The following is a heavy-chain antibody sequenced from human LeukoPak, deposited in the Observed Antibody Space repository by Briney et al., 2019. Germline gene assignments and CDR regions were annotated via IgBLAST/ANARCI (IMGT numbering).Heavy chain of an antibody. V-gene: IGHV3-66*01. J-gene: IGHJ3*02. D-gene: IGHD3-22*01. CDR2: IYSGGST. CDR1: GFTVSSNC. CDR3: ARDRSLLDYYDSSGSRDAFDI. Sequence: GGSLRLSCAASGFTVSSNCMSWVRQAPGKGLEWVSVIYSGGSTYYADSVKGRFTISRDNSKNTLYLQMNSLRAEDTAVYYCARDRSLLDYYDSSGSRDAFDIWGQGTMVTVSS.